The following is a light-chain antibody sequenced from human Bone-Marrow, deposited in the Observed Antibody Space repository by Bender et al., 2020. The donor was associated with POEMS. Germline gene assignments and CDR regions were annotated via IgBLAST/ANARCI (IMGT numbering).Light chain of an antibody. V-gene: IGLV2-8*01. Sequence: QSALTQPASVSGSPGQSITISCTGTSSDVGGYKYVAWYQQHPGKAPKLIIYEVSKRPSGVPDRFSGSKSDSTASLTVSGLQAEDEADYYCSVYAGSPVLFGGGTKVTVL. CDR2: EVS. CDR3: SVYAGSPVL. CDR1: SSDVGGYKY. J-gene: IGLJ2*01.